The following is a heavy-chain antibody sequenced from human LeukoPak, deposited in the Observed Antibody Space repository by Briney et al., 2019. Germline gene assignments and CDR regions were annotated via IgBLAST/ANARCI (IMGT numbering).Heavy chain of an antibody. CDR2: ISAYNGNT. Sequence: GASVKVSCTASGYTFTSYAMNWVRQAPGQGLEWMGWISAYNGNTNYAQKLQGRVTMTTDTSTSTAYMELRSLRSDDTAVYYCARDRIYSSGWDYWGQGTLVTVSS. D-gene: IGHD6-19*01. CDR1: GYTFTSYA. V-gene: IGHV1-18*01. J-gene: IGHJ4*02. CDR3: ARDRIYSSGWDY.